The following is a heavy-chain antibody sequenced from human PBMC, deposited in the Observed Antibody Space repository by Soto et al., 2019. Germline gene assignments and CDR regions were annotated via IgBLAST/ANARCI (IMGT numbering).Heavy chain of an antibody. CDR1: GYTFTSYA. J-gene: IGHJ3*02. CDR3: ARPRIAVAGTAFDI. CDR2: INAGNGNT. D-gene: IGHD6-19*01. V-gene: IGHV1-3*01. Sequence: ASVKVSCKASGYTFTSYAMHWVRQAPGQRLEWMGWINAGNGNTKYSQKFQGRVTITRDTSASTAYMELSSLRSEDTAVYYCARPRIAVAGTAFDIWGQGTMVTVSS.